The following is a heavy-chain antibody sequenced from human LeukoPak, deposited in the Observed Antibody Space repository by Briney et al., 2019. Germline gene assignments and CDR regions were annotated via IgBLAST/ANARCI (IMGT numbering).Heavy chain of an antibody. CDR3: ALQAGRGWFDP. D-gene: IGHD4-11*01. V-gene: IGHV1-2*02. Sequence: ASVKVSCKVSGYTLTELSMHWVRQAPGQGLEWMGWINPNSGGTNYAQKFQGRVTMTRDTSISTAYMELSRLRSDDTAVYYCALQAGRGWFDPWGQGTLVTVSS. J-gene: IGHJ5*02. CDR2: INPNSGGT. CDR1: GYTLTELS.